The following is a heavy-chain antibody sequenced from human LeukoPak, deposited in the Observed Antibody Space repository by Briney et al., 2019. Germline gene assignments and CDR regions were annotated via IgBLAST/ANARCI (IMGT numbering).Heavy chain of an antibody. CDR2: IYTSGST. V-gene: IGHV4-61*02. CDR3: ARVEWFFEY. CDR1: GGSISSGSYY. J-gene: IGHJ4*02. Sequence: SETLSLTCTVSGGSISSGSYYWSWIRQPAGKGLEWIGRIYTSGSTNYNPSLKSRVTISVDTSNNQFSLKLSSVTAADTAVYYCARVEWFFEYWGQGTLVTVSS. D-gene: IGHD3-3*01.